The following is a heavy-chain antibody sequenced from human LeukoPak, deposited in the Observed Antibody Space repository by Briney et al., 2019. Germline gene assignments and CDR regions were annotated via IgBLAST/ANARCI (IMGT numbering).Heavy chain of an antibody. D-gene: IGHD6-6*01. CDR3: ARAGQFISARPITFDY. J-gene: IGHJ4*02. Sequence: ASVKVSCKASGYTFTTYYMHWVRQAPGQGLEWMGIINPSGGSTSYAQKFQGRVTMTRDTSTSTVYMELSSLRSEDTAVYYCARAGQFISARPITFDYWGQGSLVTVSS. CDR1: GYTFTTYY. CDR2: INPSGGST. V-gene: IGHV1-46*01.